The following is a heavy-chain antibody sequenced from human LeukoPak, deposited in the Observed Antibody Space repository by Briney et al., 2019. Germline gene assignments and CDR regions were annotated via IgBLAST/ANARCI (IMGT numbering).Heavy chain of an antibody. CDR1: GFTFSSYA. CDR2: ISYDGSNK. J-gene: IGHJ6*03. CDR3: AKVGDFWSGLGRDYYYYMDV. V-gene: IGHV3-30-3*01. Sequence: PGGSLRLSCAASGFTFSSYAMHWVRQAPGKGLEWVAVISYDGSNKYYADSVKGRFTISRDNSKNTLFLQMNTLRAEDTAVYYCAKVGDFWSGLGRDYYYYMDVWGKGTTVTVSS. D-gene: IGHD3-3*01.